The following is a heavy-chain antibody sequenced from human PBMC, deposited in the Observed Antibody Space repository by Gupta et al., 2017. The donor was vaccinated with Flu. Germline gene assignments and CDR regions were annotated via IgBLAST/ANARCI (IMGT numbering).Heavy chain of an antibody. V-gene: IGHV4-39*02. Sequence: SISSSSDYWAWIRQPPGKGLEWIGSIYYSGNTYYNPSLKSRVTISVDTSKNQFSLKMSSVTAADTAVYYCVRELSVQLWCDWGQGTLVTVSS. CDR3: VRELSVQLWCD. CDR1: SISSSSDY. CDR2: IYYSGNT. J-gene: IGHJ4*02. D-gene: IGHD5-18*01.